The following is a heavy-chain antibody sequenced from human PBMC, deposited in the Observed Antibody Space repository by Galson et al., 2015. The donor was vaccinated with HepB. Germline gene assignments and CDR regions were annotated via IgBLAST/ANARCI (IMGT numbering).Heavy chain of an antibody. CDR1: GFTFSSYG. Sequence: SLRLSCAASGFTFSSYGMHWVRQAPGKGLEWVAVISYDGSNKYYADSVKGRFTISRDNSKNTLYLQMNSLRAEDTAVYYCAKDLVRGGGSGTLPDYWGQGTLVTVSS. J-gene: IGHJ4*02. D-gene: IGHD3-10*01. V-gene: IGHV3-30*18. CDR2: ISYDGSNK. CDR3: AKDLVRGGGSGTLPDY.